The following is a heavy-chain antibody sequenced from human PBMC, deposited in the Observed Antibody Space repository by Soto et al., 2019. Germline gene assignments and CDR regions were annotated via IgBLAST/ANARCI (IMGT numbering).Heavy chain of an antibody. Sequence: GASVKVSCKASGYTFTSYAMHWVRQAPGQRLEWMGWINAGNGNTKYSQKFQGRVTVTRDTSASTAYMELSSLRSEDTAVYYCARDRRPCSGGSCYIDWLDPWGQGTLVTVSS. J-gene: IGHJ5*02. CDR1: GYTFTSYA. V-gene: IGHV1-3*01. CDR3: ARDRRPCSGGSCYIDWLDP. CDR2: INAGNGNT. D-gene: IGHD2-15*01.